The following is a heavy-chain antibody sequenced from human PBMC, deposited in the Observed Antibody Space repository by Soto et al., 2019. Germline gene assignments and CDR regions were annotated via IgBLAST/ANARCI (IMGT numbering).Heavy chain of an antibody. D-gene: IGHD6-19*01. Sequence: QVQLVQSGAEVKKTGASVKVSCKASGYTFTGYYMHWVRQAPGQGLEWMGWINPNSGGTNYAQKFQGWVTMTRYTSISTAYMELSRLRSDDTAVYYCARVKGPQWKDAFDIWGQGTMVTVSS. CDR3: ARVKGPQWKDAFDI. J-gene: IGHJ3*02. CDR2: INPNSGGT. V-gene: IGHV1-2*04. CDR1: GYTFTGYY.